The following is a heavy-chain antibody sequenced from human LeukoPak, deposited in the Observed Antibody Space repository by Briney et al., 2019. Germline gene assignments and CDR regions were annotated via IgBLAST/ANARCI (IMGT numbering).Heavy chain of an antibody. CDR1: GFTFSSYA. CDR2: ISSSGHST. CDR3: AKRIVGAAAPFDF. V-gene: IGHV3-23*01. Sequence: TGGSLRLSCAASGFTFSSYAMSWVRQAPGKGLELVSAISSSGHSTYFADSVKGRFTISRDNSKNTLWLQMNSLRAEDTAIYYCAKRIVGAAAPFDFWGQGTLVTVSS. J-gene: IGHJ4*02. D-gene: IGHD1-26*01.